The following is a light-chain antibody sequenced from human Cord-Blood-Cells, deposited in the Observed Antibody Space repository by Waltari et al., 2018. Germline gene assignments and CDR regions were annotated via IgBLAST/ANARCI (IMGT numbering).Light chain of an antibody. CDR2: DVS. J-gene: IGLJ3*02. V-gene: IGLV2-11*01. Sequence: QSALTQPRSVSGSPGQSVTIYCTGTSSDVGGYNYVSWYQQHPGKAPKLMIYDVSKRPSGVPDRFSGSKSGNTASLTISGLQAEDEADYYCCSYAGSYTLWVFGGGTKLTVL. CDR3: CSYAGSYTLWV. CDR1: SSDVGGYNY.